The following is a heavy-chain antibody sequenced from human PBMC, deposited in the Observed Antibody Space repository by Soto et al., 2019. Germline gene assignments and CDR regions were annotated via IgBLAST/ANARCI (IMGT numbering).Heavy chain of an antibody. D-gene: IGHD6-6*01. CDR2: INPSGGST. Sequence: VKVSCKASGYTFTSYYMHWVRQAPGQGIKWKGIINPSGGSTSYAQKFQGRVTITRDTSTSTVYMELSSLRSEDTAVYYCARVSSSSTGGHYYYYMDVWGKGTTVTVSS. J-gene: IGHJ6*03. CDR1: GYTFTSYY. V-gene: IGHV1-46*03. CDR3: ARVSSSSTGGHYYYYMDV.